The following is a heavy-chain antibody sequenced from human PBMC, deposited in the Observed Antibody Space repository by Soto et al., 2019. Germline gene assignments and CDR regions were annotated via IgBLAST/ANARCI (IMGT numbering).Heavy chain of an antibody. CDR3: ARGETVVDY. CDR1: GYTFTSYG. J-gene: IGHJ4*02. V-gene: IGHV1-18*01. D-gene: IGHD2-2*01. CDR2: ISAYNGNT. Sequence: QVQLVQSGAEVKKPGASVKVSCKASGYTFTSYGITWVRQAPGQGLEWMGWISAYNGNTNYAQKRPXXXPXXTDTSTSTAYMELRRLRSDDTAVYYCARGETVVDYWGQGTLVTVSS.